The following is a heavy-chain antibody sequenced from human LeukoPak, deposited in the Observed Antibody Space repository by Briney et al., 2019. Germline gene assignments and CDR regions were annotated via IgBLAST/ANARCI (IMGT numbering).Heavy chain of an antibody. CDR1: GGSISSSNYY. CDR3: ARLGGYSYGYFDY. V-gene: IGHV4-39*01. J-gene: IGHJ4*02. D-gene: IGHD5-18*01. Sequence: SETLTLTCTLSGGSISSSNYYWRWIRQPPGKGLQWNGSNYYSRRTYHNPSLKSRVTISVDTSKNQSSLKLSSVTAADTAVYYCARLGGYSYGYFDYWGQGTLVTVSS. CDR2: NYYSRRT.